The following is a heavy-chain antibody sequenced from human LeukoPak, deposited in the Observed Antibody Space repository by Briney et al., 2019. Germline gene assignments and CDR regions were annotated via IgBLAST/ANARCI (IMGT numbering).Heavy chain of an antibody. V-gene: IGHV3-30-3*01. Sequence: GRSLRLPCAASGFTFSNYAMYWVRQAPGKGLEWVALISYAGSNKYYADSVKGRFTISRDNSKNTLYLQMSSLRVEDTAVYYCARDLDRYCSSSSCHSADYWGQGTLVTVSS. CDR2: ISYAGSNK. CDR3: ARDLDRYCSSSSCHSADY. J-gene: IGHJ4*02. CDR1: GFTFSNYA. D-gene: IGHD2-2*01.